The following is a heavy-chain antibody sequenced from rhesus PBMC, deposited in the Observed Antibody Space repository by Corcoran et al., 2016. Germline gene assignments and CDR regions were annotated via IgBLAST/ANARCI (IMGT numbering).Heavy chain of an antibody. Sequence: QLQLQESGPGLVKPSETLSLTCAVSGYSISSGYGWSWIRQPPGKGLEWIGYISYSGSTSYNPSLKSRVTISRDTSKNQFSLKLSSVTAADTAVYYCARQQSGSYYYFDYWGQGVLVTVSS. J-gene: IGHJ4*01. CDR1: GYSISSGYG. D-gene: IGHD3-16*01. V-gene: IGHV4-122*02. CDR2: ISYSGST. CDR3: ARQQSGSYYYFDY.